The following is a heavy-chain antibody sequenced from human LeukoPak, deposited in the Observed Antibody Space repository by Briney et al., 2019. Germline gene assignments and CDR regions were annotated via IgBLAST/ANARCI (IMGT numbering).Heavy chain of an antibody. J-gene: IGHJ2*01. Sequence: SETLSLTCAVSGYSISSGYYWGWIRQPPGKGLEWIGSIYHSGSTYYNPPLKSRVTMSVDTSKNQFSLKLSSVTAADTAVYYCAASKIVVPAAIRPYWYFDLWGRGTLVTVSS. CDR3: AASKIVVPAAIRPYWYFDL. V-gene: IGHV4-38-2*01. CDR1: GYSISSGYY. D-gene: IGHD2-2*02. CDR2: IYHSGST.